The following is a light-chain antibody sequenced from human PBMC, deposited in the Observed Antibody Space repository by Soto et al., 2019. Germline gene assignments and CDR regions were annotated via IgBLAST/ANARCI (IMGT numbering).Light chain of an antibody. CDR1: SSDVGGYNY. CDR3: CSYAGSSWV. J-gene: IGLJ3*02. V-gene: IGLV2-11*01. CDR2: DVI. Sequence: QSALTQSRSVSGSPGQSVTISGTGTSSDVGGYNYVSWYQQHPGKAPKLMIYDVIKRPSGVPDRFSGSKSGNTASLTISGLQAEEDEADYYCCSYAGSSWVFGGGTKLTVL.